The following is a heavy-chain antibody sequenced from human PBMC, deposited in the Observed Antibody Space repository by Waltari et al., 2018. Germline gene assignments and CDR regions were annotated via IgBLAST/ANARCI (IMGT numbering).Heavy chain of an antibody. CDR1: VYSVPSNSAA. J-gene: IGHJ4*02. CDR3: ARARWGSFEFDY. Sequence: QVPLQQLGPVLVKPSPTLPLPCPIPVYSVPSNSAACTCIKQSPSRGLEWLGRTYYRSKWYNDYAISVKSRITINPDTSKNQFSLQLNSVTPEDTAVYYCARARWGSFEFDYWGQGTLVTVSS. V-gene: IGHV6-1*01. CDR2: TYYRSKWYN. D-gene: IGHD3-9*01.